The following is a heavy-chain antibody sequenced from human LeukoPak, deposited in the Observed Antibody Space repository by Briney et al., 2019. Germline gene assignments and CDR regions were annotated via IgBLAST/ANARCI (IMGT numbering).Heavy chain of an antibody. D-gene: IGHD6-19*01. CDR2: ISYDGKNI. V-gene: IGHV3-30*18. CDR1: GFTFGTYG. J-gene: IGHJ6*02. CDR3: TKDLAGWAQDSYYGMDV. Sequence: GGSLRLSCTTSGFTFGTYGMHWVRQAPGKGLEWVAVISYDGKNIFYADSVKGRFTISRDNSKSTLYLQMNRLRAEDTAVFYCTKDLAGWAQDSYYGMDVWGQGTPVTVSS.